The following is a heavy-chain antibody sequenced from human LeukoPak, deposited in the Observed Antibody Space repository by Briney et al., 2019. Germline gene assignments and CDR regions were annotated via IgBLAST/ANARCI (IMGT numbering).Heavy chain of an antibody. CDR1: GFTFSSYG. CDR2: IWYDGSNK. CDR3: AREVGGPDYGDSTGAYFDY. D-gene: IGHD4-17*01. Sequence: PGGSLRLSCAASGFTFSSYGMHWVRQAPGKGLEWVAVIWYDGSNKYYADSVKGRFTISRDNSKNTLYLQMNSLRAEDTAVYYCAREVGGPDYGDSTGAYFDYWGQGTLVTVSS. J-gene: IGHJ4*02. V-gene: IGHV3-33*01.